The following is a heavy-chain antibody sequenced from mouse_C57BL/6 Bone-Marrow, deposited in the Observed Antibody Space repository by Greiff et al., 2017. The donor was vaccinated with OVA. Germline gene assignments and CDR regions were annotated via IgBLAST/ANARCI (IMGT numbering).Heavy chain of an antibody. CDR3: ARGQLRHRGAMDY. CDR1: GFTFSSSA. CDR2: ISDGGSYT. Sequence: EVQLVESGGGLVKPGGSLKLSCAASGFTFSSSAMSWVRQTPEKRLEWVATISDGGSYTYYPDNVKGRFTISRDNAKNNLYLQMSQLKSEDTAMYYCARGQLRHRGAMDYWGQGTSVTVSS. J-gene: IGHJ4*01. V-gene: IGHV5-4*01. D-gene: IGHD3-2*02.